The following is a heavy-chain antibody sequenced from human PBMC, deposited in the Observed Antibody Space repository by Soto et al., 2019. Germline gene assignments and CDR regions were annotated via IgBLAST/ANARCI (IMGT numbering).Heavy chain of an antibody. J-gene: IGHJ5*02. V-gene: IGHV4-34*01. Sequence: PSETLSLTCAVYGGSFSGYYWSWIRQPPGKGLEWIGEINHSGSTNYNPSLKSRVTISVDTSKNQFSLKLSSVTAADTAVYYCARVYSSSWYGHNGRWFDPWGQGTLVTVSS. D-gene: IGHD6-13*01. CDR2: INHSGST. CDR3: ARVYSSSWYGHNGRWFDP. CDR1: GGSFSGYY.